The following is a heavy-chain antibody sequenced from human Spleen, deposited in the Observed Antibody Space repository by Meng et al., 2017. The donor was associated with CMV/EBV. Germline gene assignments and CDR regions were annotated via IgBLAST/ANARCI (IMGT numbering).Heavy chain of an antibody. J-gene: IGHJ4*02. CDR3: ARATYYYGSGSYYWVSRGYFDY. CDR1: GGSISSYY. Sequence: SETLSLTCTVSGGSISSYYRSWIRQPPGKGLEWIGYIYYSGSTNYNPSLKSRVTISVDTSKNQFSLKLSSVTAADTAVYYCARATYYYGSGSYYWVSRGYFDYWGQGTLVTVSS. V-gene: IGHV4-59*01. D-gene: IGHD3-10*01. CDR2: IYYSGST.